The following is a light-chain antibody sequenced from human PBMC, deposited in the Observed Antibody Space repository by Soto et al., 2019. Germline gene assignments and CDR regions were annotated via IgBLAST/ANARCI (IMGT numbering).Light chain of an antibody. CDR1: QSVSSY. J-gene: IGKJ2*01. Sequence: EIVLTQSPATLSLSPGERATLSCRASQSVSSYLAWYQQKPGQAPRLLIYDASNGATGIPARFSGSGSGTDFTLTISSLEPEDFAVYYCQQRRNWYTFGQGTKLEIK. CDR2: DAS. V-gene: IGKV3-11*01. CDR3: QQRRNWYT.